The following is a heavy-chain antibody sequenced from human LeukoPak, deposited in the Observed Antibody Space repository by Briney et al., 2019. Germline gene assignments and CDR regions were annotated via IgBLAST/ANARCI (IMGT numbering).Heavy chain of an antibody. J-gene: IGHJ4*02. CDR2: ISFDGSNK. CDR1: RFTFSSHG. Sequence: GGSLRLSCAASRFTFSSHGMHWVRQAPGKGREWVAVISFDGSNKFYGCSVKGPFTISRDNSQSTLFLQMDSLRVEDTAVYYCAKDAGTWEYGYYFDYWGQGTLVTVSS. CDR3: AKDAGTWEYGYYFDY. V-gene: IGHV3-30*18. D-gene: IGHD1-14*01.